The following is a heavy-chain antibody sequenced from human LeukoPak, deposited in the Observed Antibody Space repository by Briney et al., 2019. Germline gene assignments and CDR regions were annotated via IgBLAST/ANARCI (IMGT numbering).Heavy chain of an antibody. V-gene: IGHV1-46*01. J-gene: IGHJ4*02. CDR3: VSSPTPPTYFDY. D-gene: IGHD6-6*01. CDR2: INPSGGRT. CDR1: GYTFTSYY. Sequence: ASVKVSCKASGYTFTSYYMHWVRQAPGQGLEWMGIINPSGGRTSYAQKIQGRVTMTRDTSTSTVYMELSSLRSEDTAVYYCVSSPTPPTYFDYWGQGTLVTVSS.